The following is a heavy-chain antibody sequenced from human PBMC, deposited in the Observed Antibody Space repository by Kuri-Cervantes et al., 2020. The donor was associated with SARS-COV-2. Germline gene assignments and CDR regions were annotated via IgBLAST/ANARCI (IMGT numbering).Heavy chain of an antibody. CDR2: ISPSGDST. J-gene: IGHJ5*02. CDR1: GFTFSSYV. Sequence: GESLKISCSVSGFTFSSYVLHWVRQAPGKGLQYVSAISPSGDSTYYADSVEGRFTISRDNSKNTLYLQMSSLRTEDTAVYYCAKIAGYNSGWYDDWGQGTLVTVS. D-gene: IGHD6-19*01. CDR3: AKIAGYNSGWYDD. V-gene: IGHV3-64D*06.